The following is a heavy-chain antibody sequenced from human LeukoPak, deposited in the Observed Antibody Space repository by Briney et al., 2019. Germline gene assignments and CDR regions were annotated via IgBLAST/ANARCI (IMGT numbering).Heavy chain of an antibody. D-gene: IGHD5-18*01. Sequence: ASVKVSCKTSGYMFTSYYIHWVRQAPGQGLEWMGLINPSDGSTSYAQKFQGSVTMTRDTSTSTLYMELSSLRSEDTAVYFCAREGDWDSAMLSFVRYSSYFDCWGQGTLVTVSS. J-gene: IGHJ4*02. CDR2: INPSDGST. CDR3: AREGDWDSAMLSFVRYSSYFDC. CDR1: GYMFTSYY. V-gene: IGHV1-46*01.